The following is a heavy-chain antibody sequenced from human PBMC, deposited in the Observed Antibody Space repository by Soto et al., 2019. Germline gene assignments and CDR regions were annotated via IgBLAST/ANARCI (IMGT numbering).Heavy chain of an antibody. Sequence: GGSLRLSCAASGFTFSSYWMSWVRQAPGKGLEWVANIKQDGSEKYYVDSVKGRFTISRDNAKNSLYLQMNSPRAEDTAVYYCARDSIAARPYYFDYWGQGTLVTVSS. D-gene: IGHD6-6*01. CDR2: IKQDGSEK. J-gene: IGHJ4*02. CDR3: ARDSIAARPYYFDY. CDR1: GFTFSSYW. V-gene: IGHV3-7*01.